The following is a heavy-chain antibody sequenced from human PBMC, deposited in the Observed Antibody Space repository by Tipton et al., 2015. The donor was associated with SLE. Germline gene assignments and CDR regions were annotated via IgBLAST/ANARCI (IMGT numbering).Heavy chain of an antibody. J-gene: IGHJ4*02. Sequence: TLSLTCTVSSGSLSNYYWSWIRQPPGKGLEWIGHIYYSGSTNYNPSLKSRVTISIETSKNQFSLKMRSVTAADTAVYFCARGYCSDGVCYGFGFFDYWGQGNLVTVSS. CDR3: ARGYCSDGVCYGFGFFDY. V-gene: IGHV4-59*12. CDR1: SGSLSNYY. CDR2: IYYSGST. D-gene: IGHD2-8*01.